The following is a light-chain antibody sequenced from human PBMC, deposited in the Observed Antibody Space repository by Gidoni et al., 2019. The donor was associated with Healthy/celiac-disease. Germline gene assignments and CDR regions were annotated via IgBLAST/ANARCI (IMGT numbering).Light chain of an antibody. CDR3: QQYGSSPRT. CDR1: QSVSSSH. Sequence: EIVLTQSPGTLSLSPGERATLSCRASQSVSSSHLAWYQQKPGQAPRLLIYGASSRATGIPDRVSGSGSGTDFTLTISRLEPEDFAVYYCQQYGSSPRTFGQGTKVEIK. CDR2: GAS. J-gene: IGKJ1*01. V-gene: IGKV3-20*01.